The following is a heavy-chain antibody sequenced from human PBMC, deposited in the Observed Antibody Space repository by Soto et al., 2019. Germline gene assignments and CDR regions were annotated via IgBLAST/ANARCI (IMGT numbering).Heavy chain of an antibody. CDR3: ARDYGDYGFYYYGMDV. CDR1: GFTFSSYA. CDR2: ISGSGGST. V-gene: IGHV3-23*01. J-gene: IGHJ6*02. Sequence: GGSLRLSCAASGFTFSSYAMSWVRQAPGKGLEWVSAISGSGGSTYYADSVKGRFTISRDNSKNTLYLQMNSLRAEDTAVYYCARDYGDYGFYYYGMDVWGQGTTVTVSS. D-gene: IGHD4-17*01.